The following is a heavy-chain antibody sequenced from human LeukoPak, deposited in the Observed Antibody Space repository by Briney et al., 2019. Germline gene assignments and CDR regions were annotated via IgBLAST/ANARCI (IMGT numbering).Heavy chain of an antibody. V-gene: IGHV1-3*01. Sequence: APVKVSCKASGYTFTTYTMHWVRQAPGQRLEWMGWINAGNGNTKYSQKLQGRVTITRDTSASTAYMDLSSLRSEDAAVYYCAREIDRDGYNRFFDYWGQGTLVTVSS. CDR1: GYTFTTYT. D-gene: IGHD5-24*01. J-gene: IGHJ4*02. CDR3: AREIDRDGYNRFFDY. CDR2: INAGNGNT.